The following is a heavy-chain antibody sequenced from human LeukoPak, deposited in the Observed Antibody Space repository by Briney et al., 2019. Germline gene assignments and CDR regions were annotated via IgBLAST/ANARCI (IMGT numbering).Heavy chain of an antibody. D-gene: IGHD2-8*01. CDR1: GFTFSSYE. V-gene: IGHV3-48*03. J-gene: IGHJ4*02. CDR2: ISSSGSTI. Sequence: GGSLRVSCAASGFTFSSYEMNWVRQAPGKGLEWVSYISSSGSTIYYADSVKGRFTISRDNAKNSLYLQMNSLRAEDTAVYYCAREGDSCTNGVCYRKVDYWGQGTLVPASS. CDR3: AREGDSCTNGVCYRKVDY.